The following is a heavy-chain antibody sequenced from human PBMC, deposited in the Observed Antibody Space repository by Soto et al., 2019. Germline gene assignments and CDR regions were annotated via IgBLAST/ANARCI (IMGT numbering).Heavy chain of an antibody. CDR1: GASVRSYH. Sequence: SETLSLTCAVSGASVRSYHWSWIRQAAGKGLEWIGRVQMSGTTNYNPSLKTRVTMSLDTSKNEVSLRMTSVTAADTAVYFCANDSSTMRWFDRWGQGILVTVSS. CDR3: ANDSSTMRWFDR. CDR2: VQMSGTT. V-gene: IGHV4-4*07. D-gene: IGHD1-1*01. J-gene: IGHJ5*02.